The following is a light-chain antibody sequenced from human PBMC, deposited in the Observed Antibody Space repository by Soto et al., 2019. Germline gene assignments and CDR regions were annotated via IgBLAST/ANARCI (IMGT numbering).Light chain of an antibody. Sequence: EIVLTQSPGTLSLSPGERATLSCRASQSVSSSYLAWYQQKPGQAPRLLIYGASSRATLIPDRFSGSGCGTEFTLTISRLEPEDFAVYYCQQYGSSLLFTFGPGTKVDIK. CDR2: GAS. CDR3: QQYGSSLLFT. J-gene: IGKJ3*01. CDR1: QSVSSSY. V-gene: IGKV3-20*01.